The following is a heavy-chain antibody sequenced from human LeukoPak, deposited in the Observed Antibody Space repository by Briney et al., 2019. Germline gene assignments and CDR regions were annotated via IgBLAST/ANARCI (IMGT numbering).Heavy chain of an antibody. Sequence: GASVKVSCKASGYTFTSYGISWVRQAPGQGLEWMGWISAYNGNTNYAQKLQGRVTMTTDTSTSTAYMELRSLRSDDTAVYYCATVRWLQLWNWFDPWGQGTLVTVSS. CDR3: ATVRWLQLWNWFDP. V-gene: IGHV1-18*01. J-gene: IGHJ5*02. CDR1: GYTFTSYG. CDR2: ISAYNGNT. D-gene: IGHD5-24*01.